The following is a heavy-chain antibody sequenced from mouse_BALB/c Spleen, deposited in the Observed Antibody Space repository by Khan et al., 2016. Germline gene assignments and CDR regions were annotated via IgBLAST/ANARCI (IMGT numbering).Heavy chain of an antibody. CDR1: GFTFSVFG. CDR2: ISGGSSTI. J-gene: IGHJ4*01. Sequence: EVELVESGGGLVQPRGSRKLSCAASGFTFSVFGIHWVRQAPEKGLEWVAYISGGSSTIYYADTVKGRFTISRDNPKNTLFLQMTSLRSEDTAVYYCARLTPYAMDYWGQGTSVTVSS. CDR3: ARLTPYAMDY. D-gene: IGHD4-1*01. V-gene: IGHV5-17*02.